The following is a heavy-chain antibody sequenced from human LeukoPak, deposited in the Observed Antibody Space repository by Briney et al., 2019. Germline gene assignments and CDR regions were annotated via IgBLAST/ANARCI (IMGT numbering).Heavy chain of an antibody. V-gene: IGHV3-53*01. Sequence: GGSLRLSCAASGFTVSSNYMSWVRQAPGKGLEWVSVIYSGGSTNYADSVKGRFTISRDNSKNTLSLQMNSLRPEDTAVYYCARDPGGSYDYWGQGTLVTVSS. D-gene: IGHD1-26*01. CDR2: IYSGGST. CDR3: ARDPGGSYDY. J-gene: IGHJ4*02. CDR1: GFTVSSNY.